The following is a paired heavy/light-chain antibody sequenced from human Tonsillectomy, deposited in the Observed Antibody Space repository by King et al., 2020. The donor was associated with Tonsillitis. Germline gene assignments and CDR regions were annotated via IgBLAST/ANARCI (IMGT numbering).Light chain of an antibody. V-gene: IGLV3-21*02. CDR2: DDN. J-gene: IGLJ2*01. CDR3: QVWDTGRDYVV. Sequence: SYVLTQPPSVSVAPGQAARLTCGGNNIGDYRVHWYQQKPGQAPVLVVYDDNGRPAGVPERFSGSNSGKTATLIIRGVEDGDEADYYCQVWDTGRDYVVFGGGTKLTVL. CDR1: NIGDYR.
Heavy chain of an antibody. CDR2: IYWDDER. J-gene: IGHJ5*02. V-gene: IGHV2-5*02. Sequence: QITLKESGPTLVKPTQTLTLACSFSGFSLSASGVAVGWIRQPPGKALEWLALIYWDDERRYRPSLKSRLTITKDTSKNQVILTMTNMDPADTATYFCALTGDPWFDAWGQGILVTVSS. D-gene: IGHD1-1*01. CDR1: GFSLSASGVA. CDR3: ALTGDPWFDA.